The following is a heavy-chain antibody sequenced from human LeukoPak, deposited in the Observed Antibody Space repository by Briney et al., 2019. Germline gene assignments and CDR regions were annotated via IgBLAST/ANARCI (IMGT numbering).Heavy chain of an antibody. D-gene: IGHD2-2*01. CDR1: GGSISSGGYY. J-gene: IGHJ4*02. CDR2: IYYSGST. V-gene: IGHV4-31*03. Sequence: SSQTLSLTCTVSGGSISSGGYYWSWIRQRPGKGLEWIGYIYYSGSTYYNPSLKSRVTISVDTSKNQFSLRLSSVTAADTAVYYCARVRGYCSSTTCYYDYWGQGTLVTVSS. CDR3: ARVRGYCSSTTCYYDY.